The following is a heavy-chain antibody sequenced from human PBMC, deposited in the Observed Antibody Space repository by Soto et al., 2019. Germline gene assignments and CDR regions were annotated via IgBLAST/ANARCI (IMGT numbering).Heavy chain of an antibody. CDR1: GFTFSSYG. V-gene: IGHV3-33*01. J-gene: IGHJ6*02. Sequence: PWGSLRLSCAASGFTFSSYGMHWVRQAPGKGLEWVAVIWYDGSNKYYADSVKGRFTISRDNSKNTLYLQMNSLRAEDTAVYYCARVKYYDFWSGYLDPRFGMDVWGQGTTVTVSS. CDR2: IWYDGSNK. D-gene: IGHD3-3*01. CDR3: ARVKYYDFWSGYLDPRFGMDV.